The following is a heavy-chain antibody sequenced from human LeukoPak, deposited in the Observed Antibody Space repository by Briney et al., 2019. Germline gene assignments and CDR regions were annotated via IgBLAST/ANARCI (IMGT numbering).Heavy chain of an antibody. V-gene: IGHV4-38-2*02. Sequence: SETLSLTCTVSGYSISSGYFWDWIRQPPGKGLEWIGTVYYDGRTFYNPSLKSRVTLSRDTSNNEFSLKLSSVTAADTAVYYCARRGTLYYYGMDVWGQGTTVTVSS. J-gene: IGHJ6*02. CDR2: VYYDGRT. CDR1: GYSISSGYF. D-gene: IGHD1-26*01. CDR3: ARRGTLYYYGMDV.